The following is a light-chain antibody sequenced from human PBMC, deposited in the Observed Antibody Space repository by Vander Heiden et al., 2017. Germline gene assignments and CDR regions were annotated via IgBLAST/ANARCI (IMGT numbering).Light chain of an antibody. CDR2: AVS. CDR3: SSYTSTKSYV. V-gene: IGLV2-14*01. J-gene: IGLJ1*01. Sequence: QSALTQPASVSGSPGQSITISCTGTSSDVGGYSYVSWYQHHPGKAPKLMIYAVSVRPSGVSNRFSGSKSGNTASLTISGLQAEDEADYYCSSYTSTKSYVFGTGTQVTVL. CDR1: SSDVGGYSY.